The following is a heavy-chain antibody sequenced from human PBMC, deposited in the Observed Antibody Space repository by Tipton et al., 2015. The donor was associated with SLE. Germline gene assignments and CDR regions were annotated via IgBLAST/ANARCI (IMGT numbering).Heavy chain of an antibody. CDR1: GFTFSTYA. J-gene: IGHJ4*02. CDR2: VSYDGNNK. CDR3: ARQYSSDYLVGY. V-gene: IGHV3-30*04. D-gene: IGHD6-19*01. Sequence: RSLRLSCAASGFTFSTYAMHWVRQAPGKGLEWVAVVSYDGNNKDYADSVKGRFTISRDNSKNTLDLQMNSLRAEDTAVYYCARQYSSDYLVGYWGQGTLVTVSS.